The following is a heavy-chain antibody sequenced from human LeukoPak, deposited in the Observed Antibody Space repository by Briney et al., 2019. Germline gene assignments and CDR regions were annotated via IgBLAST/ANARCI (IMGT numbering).Heavy chain of an antibody. Sequence: SETLSLTCTVSGGSISSSSYYWGWIRQPPGKGLEWIGSIYYSGSTYYNPSLKSRVTISVDTSKNQFSLKLSSVTAADTAVYYCARAHYCSGGSCYYYYYYYYMDVWGKGTTVTVSS. CDR3: ARAHYCSGGSCYYYYYYYYMDV. J-gene: IGHJ6*03. CDR1: GGSISSSSYY. D-gene: IGHD2-15*01. CDR2: IYYSGST. V-gene: IGHV4-39*07.